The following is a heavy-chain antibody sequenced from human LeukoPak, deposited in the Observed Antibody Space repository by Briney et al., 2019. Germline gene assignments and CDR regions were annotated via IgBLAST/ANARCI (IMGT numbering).Heavy chain of an antibody. D-gene: IGHD3-3*01. Sequence: GESLKISCKGSGYSFTTYWIAWVRQMPGKGLEWMGLIYPGDSDTRYSPSFQGQVTISADKSISTAYLQWSSLKASDTAMYYCARQGPGFWSGYYNPFDYWGQGTLVTVSS. J-gene: IGHJ4*02. CDR2: IYPGDSDT. CDR1: GYSFTTYW. CDR3: ARQGPGFWSGYYNPFDY. V-gene: IGHV5-51*01.